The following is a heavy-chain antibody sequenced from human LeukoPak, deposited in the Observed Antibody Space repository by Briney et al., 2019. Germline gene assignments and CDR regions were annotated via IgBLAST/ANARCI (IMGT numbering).Heavy chain of an antibody. J-gene: IGHJ5*02. D-gene: IGHD4-11*01. CDR2: IIPIFGTA. V-gene: IGHV1-69*05. CDR1: GGTYSSYA. Sequence: AASVKVSCKASGGTYSSYAISWVRQAPGQGLEWMGGIIPIFGTANYAQKFQGRVTITTDEFTSTAYMELRSLRSDDTAVYYCARVPSYSNYEGGSWFDPWGQGTLVIVSS. CDR3: ARVPSYSNYEGGSWFDP.